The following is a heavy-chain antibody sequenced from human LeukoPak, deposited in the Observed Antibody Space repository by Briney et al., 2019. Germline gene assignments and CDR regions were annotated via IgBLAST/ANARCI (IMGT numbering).Heavy chain of an antibody. D-gene: IGHD6-19*01. Sequence: GGSLRLSCAASGFRFGSYWMTWVRQAPGKGLEWVAHIKEDGSAENYVDSVKGRISISRDNAKNSLYLQMNSLRVEDTAVYYCVRDSGWFHFDYWGQGILVTVSP. V-gene: IGHV3-7*03. CDR2: IKEDGSAE. CDR1: GFRFGSYW. CDR3: VRDSGWFHFDY. J-gene: IGHJ4*02.